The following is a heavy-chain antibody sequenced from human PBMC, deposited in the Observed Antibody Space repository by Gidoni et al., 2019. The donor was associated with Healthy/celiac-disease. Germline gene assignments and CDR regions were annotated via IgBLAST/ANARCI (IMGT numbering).Heavy chain of an antibody. CDR3: ARRSGCTDFWSGYYSVHGMDV. D-gene: IGHD3-3*01. CDR2: IYFRGGT. CDR1: GGSISSSSYS. Sequence: QLQLQESGPGRVKPSETLSLTCTVSGGSISSSSYSWGWIRQPPGKGLEWIGSIYFRGGTYYNPSLKIRVTISVDTSKNQFSLKLSSVTAADTAVYYCARRSGCTDFWSGYYSVHGMDVWGQGTTVTVSS. V-gene: IGHV4-39*01. J-gene: IGHJ6*02.